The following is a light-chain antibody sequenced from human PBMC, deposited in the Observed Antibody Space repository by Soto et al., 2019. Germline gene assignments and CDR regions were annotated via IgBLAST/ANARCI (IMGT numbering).Light chain of an antibody. CDR3: QQCYSPPWT. Sequence: DIVMTQSPASLAVSLGERAAIKCKSSQSVLVSSMNENCLGWYQQKQGQPPKLLIYWESTRASGVPDRFSGSGSGTDFTLTISSLQAEDVAIYYCQQCYSPPWTFGQGTKVEIK. CDR1: QSVLVSSMNENC. V-gene: IGKV4-1*01. CDR2: WES. J-gene: IGKJ1*01.